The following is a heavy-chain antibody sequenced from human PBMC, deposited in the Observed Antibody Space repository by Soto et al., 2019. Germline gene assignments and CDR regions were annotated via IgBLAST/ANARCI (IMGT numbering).Heavy chain of an antibody. D-gene: IGHD3-22*01. CDR1: GGSISSYY. V-gene: IGHV4-59*01. J-gene: IGHJ4*02. Sequence: PSETLSLTCTVSGGSISSYYWSWIRQPPGKGLEWIGYIYYSGSTNYNPSLKSRVTISVDTSKNQFSLKLSSVTAADTAVYYCARLYDSSGYYYVGLDYWGQGTLVTVSS. CDR3: ARLYDSSGYYYVGLDY. CDR2: IYYSGST.